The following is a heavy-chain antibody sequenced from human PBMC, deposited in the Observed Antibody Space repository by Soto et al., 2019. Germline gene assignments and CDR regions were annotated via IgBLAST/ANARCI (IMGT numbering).Heavy chain of an antibody. CDR1: GGTFSSYA. V-gene: IGHV1-69*12. D-gene: IGHD5-12*01. Sequence: QVQLVQSGAEVKKPGSSVKVSCKASGGTFSSYAISWVRQAPGQGLEWMGGIIPIFGTANYAQKFQGRVTITADESTSTAYMELSSLRSEYTAVYYCARCGYSGYDPYYYYGMDVWGQGTTVTVSS. J-gene: IGHJ6*02. CDR3: ARCGYSGYDPYYYYGMDV. CDR2: IIPIFGTA.